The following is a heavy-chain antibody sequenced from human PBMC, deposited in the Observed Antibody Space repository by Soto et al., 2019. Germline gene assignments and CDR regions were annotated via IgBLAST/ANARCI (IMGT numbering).Heavy chain of an antibody. CDR2: IYYSGST. CDR3: ARGDTIFGAVKEFDY. CDR1: GGSISSGGYY. J-gene: IGHJ4*02. Sequence: SETLSLTCTVSGGSISSGGYYWSWIRQHPGKGLEWIGYIYYSGSTYYNPSLKSRVTISVDASKNQFSLKLSSVTAADTAVYYCARGDTIFGAVKEFDYWGQGTLVTVSS. D-gene: IGHD3-3*01. V-gene: IGHV4-31*03.